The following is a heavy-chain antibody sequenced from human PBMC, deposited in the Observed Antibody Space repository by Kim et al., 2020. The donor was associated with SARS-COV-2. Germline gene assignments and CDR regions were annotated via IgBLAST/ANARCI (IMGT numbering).Heavy chain of an antibody. CDR1: GGSFSGYY. CDR2: ISNSGST. V-gene: IGHV4-34*01. CDR3: ARGRNGGNSGRYFDL. D-gene: IGHD2-21*02. J-gene: IGHJ2*01. Sequence: SETLSLTCAVYGGSFSGYYWSWIRQRPGKGLGWMGEISNSGSTNYNPSLKSRVTISVDTYKNQYSLTLSSVTAAATAVYYCARGRNGGNSGRYFDLWGRGTLGSVSS.